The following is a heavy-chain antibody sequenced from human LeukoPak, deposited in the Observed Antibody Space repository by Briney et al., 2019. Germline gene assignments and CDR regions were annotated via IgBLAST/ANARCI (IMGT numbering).Heavy chain of an antibody. CDR3: ARGAAAAGPFPFDY. Sequence: SETLSLTCAVYGGSFSGYYWSWIRQPPGKGLEWIGETNHSGSTNCNPSLKSRVTISVDTSKNQFSLKLSSVTAADTAVYYCARGAAAAGPFPFDYWGQGTLVTVSS. D-gene: IGHD6-13*01. CDR1: GGSFSGYY. V-gene: IGHV4-34*01. J-gene: IGHJ4*02. CDR2: TNHSGST.